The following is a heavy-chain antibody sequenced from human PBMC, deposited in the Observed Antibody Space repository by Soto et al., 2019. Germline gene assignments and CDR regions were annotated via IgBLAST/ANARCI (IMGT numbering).Heavy chain of an antibody. CDR2: VYDTGST. J-gene: IGHJ6*02. CDR3: VRQGIGALHGLVDV. D-gene: IGHD3-10*01. Sequence: QVQLQQSGPGLVKPSETLSLTCTVSSGPSRSHNWGWIRQSPGRGLEWIVYVYDTGSTSYNPSLESRVTISADTSTNHISLTLSSVTAADTAVYYCVRQGIGALHGLVDVWGQGTTVSVSS. V-gene: IGHV4-59*08. CDR1: SGPSRSHN.